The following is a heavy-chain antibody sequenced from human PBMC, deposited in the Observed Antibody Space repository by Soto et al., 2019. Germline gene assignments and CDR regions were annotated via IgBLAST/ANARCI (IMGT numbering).Heavy chain of an antibody. CDR2: ISYDGSNK. D-gene: IGHD3-3*01. Sequence: PGGSLRLSCAASGFTFSSYGMHWVRQAPGKGLEWVAVISYDGSNKYYADSVKGRFTISRDNSKNTLYLQMNSLRAEDTAVYYCAKDLDDFWSGYHGAPLDPWGQGTLVTVSS. CDR3: AKDLDDFWSGYHGAPLDP. CDR1: GFTFSSYG. J-gene: IGHJ5*02. V-gene: IGHV3-30*18.